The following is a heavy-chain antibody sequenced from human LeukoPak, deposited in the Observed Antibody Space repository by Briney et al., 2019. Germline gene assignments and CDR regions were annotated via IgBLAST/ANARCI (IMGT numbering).Heavy chain of an antibody. CDR2: ISSSSYI. J-gene: IGHJ4*02. CDR1: GFTFSSYS. V-gene: IGHV3-21*01. CDR3: ARMGAGSPPNFDY. D-gene: IGHD1-26*01. Sequence: GGSLRLSCAASGFTFSSYSMNWVRQAPGKGLEWASSISSSSYIYYADSVKGRFTISRDNAKNSLYLQMNSLRAEDTAVYYCARMGAGSPPNFDYWGQGTLVTVSS.